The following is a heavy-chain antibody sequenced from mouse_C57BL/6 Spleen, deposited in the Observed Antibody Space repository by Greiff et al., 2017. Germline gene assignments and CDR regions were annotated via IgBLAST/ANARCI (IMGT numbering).Heavy chain of an antibody. CDR1: GFTFSDFY. J-gene: IGHJ1*03. Sequence: EVKLMESGGGLVQSGRSLRLSCATSGFTFSDFYMEWVRQAPGKGLEWIAASRNKANDYTTEYSASVKGRFIVSRDTSQSILYLQMNALRAEDTAIYYCARDAGYGNLDVWGTGTTVTVSS. D-gene: IGHD2-10*02. V-gene: IGHV7-1*01. CDR3: ARDAGYGNLDV. CDR2: SRNKANDYTT.